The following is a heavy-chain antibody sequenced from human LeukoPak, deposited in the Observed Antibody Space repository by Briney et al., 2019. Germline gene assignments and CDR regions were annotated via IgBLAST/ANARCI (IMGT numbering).Heavy chain of an antibody. Sequence: PGRSLRLSRAASGFTPSSFAMTWVPGAPRKGRECSLFVRGTYDSSYYEDAVKGRFTISRDNSRSTLYLQKHSLRAEETTMYYCAKDVYTCDSPYFDSWGQGALVTVAS. D-gene: IGHD2/OR15-2a*01. V-gene: IGHV3-23*01. CDR3: AKDVYTCDSPYFDS. CDR1: GFTPSSFA. CDR2: VRGTYDSS. J-gene: IGHJ4*02.